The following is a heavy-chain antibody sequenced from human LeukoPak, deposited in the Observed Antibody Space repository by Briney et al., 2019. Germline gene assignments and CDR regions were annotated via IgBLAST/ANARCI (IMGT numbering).Heavy chain of an antibody. Sequence: ASVKVSCNASGYTFTNYAINWVRQAPGQGLEWMGWINTNTGNPTFDHGFTGRFLFSLDTAVNTASLHISNLKAEDTAMYYCARDVEYGGNSEGFDYWGQGTLVTVSS. CDR1: GYTFTNYA. CDR2: INTNTGNP. D-gene: IGHD4-23*01. J-gene: IGHJ4*02. CDR3: ARDVEYGGNSEGFDY. V-gene: IGHV7-4-1*02.